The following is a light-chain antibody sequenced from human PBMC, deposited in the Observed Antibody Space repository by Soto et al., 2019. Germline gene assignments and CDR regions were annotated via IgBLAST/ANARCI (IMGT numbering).Light chain of an antibody. V-gene: IGLV2-8*01. Sequence: QSALTQPPSASGSPGQSVTISCTGTSSDVGGYNYVSWYQQHPGKAPKLMIYEVSKRPSGVPDRFSGSKSGNTPSLTVSGLQAEDEADYYCSSYAGSNNVFGTGTKLTVL. CDR2: EVS. CDR1: SSDVGGYNY. J-gene: IGLJ1*01. CDR3: SSYAGSNNV.